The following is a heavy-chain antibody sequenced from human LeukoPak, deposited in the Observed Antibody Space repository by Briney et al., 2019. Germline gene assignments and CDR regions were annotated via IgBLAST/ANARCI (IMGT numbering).Heavy chain of an antibody. CDR2: MNPNSGNT. CDR1: GYTFTSYD. D-gene: IGHD3-16*01. CDR3: ARGRRLRLGELFFY. V-gene: IGHV1-8*01. Sequence: ASVKVSCKASGYTFTSYDINWVRQATGQGLEWMGWMNPNSGNTGYAQKFQGRVIMTRNTSISTAYMELSSLRSEDTAVYYCARGRRLRLGELFFYWGQGTLVTVSS. J-gene: IGHJ4*02.